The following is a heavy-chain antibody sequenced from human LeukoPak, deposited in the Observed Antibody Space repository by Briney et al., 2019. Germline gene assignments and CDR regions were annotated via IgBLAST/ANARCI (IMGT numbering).Heavy chain of an antibody. CDR3: ARLPTPPGSYMDV. Sequence: PSETLSLTCTVSGGSISSGGYYWSWIRQHPGRGLEWIGYIYYSGSTYYNPSLKSRVTISVDTSKNQFSLKLSSVTAADTAVYYCARLPTPPGSYMDVWGKGTTVTVSS. J-gene: IGHJ6*03. CDR1: GGSISSGGYY. CDR2: IYYSGST. V-gene: IGHV4-31*03. D-gene: IGHD2-15*01.